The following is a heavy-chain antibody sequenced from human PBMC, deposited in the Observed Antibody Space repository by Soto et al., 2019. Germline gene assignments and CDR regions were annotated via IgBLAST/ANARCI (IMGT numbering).Heavy chain of an antibody. D-gene: IGHD3-16*02. CDR1: GGSTSSSDYY. Sequence: SETLSLSCTVSGGSTSSSDYYWGWIRQPPGKGLEWIGNIYYTGSTYYNPSLKSRVTISVDTSKTQFSLKLSSVTAADTAVYYCARIWGTYRFYWYFDLWGRGSLVTVSS. CDR2: IYYTGST. J-gene: IGHJ2*01. V-gene: IGHV4-39*01. CDR3: ARIWGTYRFYWYFDL.